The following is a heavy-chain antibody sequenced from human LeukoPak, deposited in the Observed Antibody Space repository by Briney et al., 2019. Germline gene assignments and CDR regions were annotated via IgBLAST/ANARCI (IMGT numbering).Heavy chain of an antibody. CDR1: GFTFSRYW. D-gene: IGHD3-22*01. CDR3: ARDKGDYDTSGSLFVL. J-gene: IGHJ4*02. Sequence: GGSLRLSCAASGFTFSRYWMSWVRQVPTKGLEWVANIKQDGNEKYYVDSVKGRFTISRDNAENLLYLQMNSLRAEDTAVYYCARDKGDYDTSGSLFVLGGQGTLVTVSS. CDR2: IKQDGNEK. V-gene: IGHV3-7*03.